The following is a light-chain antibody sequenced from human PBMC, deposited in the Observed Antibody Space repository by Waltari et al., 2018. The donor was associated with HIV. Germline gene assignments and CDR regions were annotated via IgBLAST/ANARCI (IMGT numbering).Light chain of an antibody. CDR2: DNK. J-gene: IGLJ3*02. Sequence: QSVLTQPPSLSAAPGQKVTIACSASASNIGKNYVSWYQQLPETAPKLIIYDNKKPPAGTPDLISGYKAVSSAPLAITGLRTGDEADYYRGTWDRSVSAGVFGGGTKLTVL. CDR1: ASNIGKNY. V-gene: IGLV1-51*01. CDR3: GTWDRSVSAGV.